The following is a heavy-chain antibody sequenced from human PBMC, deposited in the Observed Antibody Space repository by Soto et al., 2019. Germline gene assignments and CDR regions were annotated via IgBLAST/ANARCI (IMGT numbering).Heavy chain of an antibody. CDR1: GGSISSGGYY. Sequence: SETLSLTCTVSGGSISSGGYYWSWIRQHPGKGLEWIGYIYYSGSTYYNPSLKSRVTISVDTSKNQFSLQLSSVTAADTAVYYCATSYGNAWYTYWGQGTQVTVS. D-gene: IGHD6-13*01. CDR2: IYYSGST. J-gene: IGHJ4*02. CDR3: ATSYGNAWYTY. V-gene: IGHV4-31*03.